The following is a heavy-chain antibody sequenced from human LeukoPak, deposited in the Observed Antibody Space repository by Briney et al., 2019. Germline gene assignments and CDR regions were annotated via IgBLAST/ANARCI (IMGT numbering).Heavy chain of an antibody. CDR2: ISGDGGIT. CDR3: AKDIGGYSFAAEY. V-gene: IGHV3-43*02. CDR1: GFTFDDYA. J-gene: IGHJ4*02. Sequence: GGSLRLSCAASGFTFDDYAMHWVRQGPGKGLEWVSLISGDGGITYYGYSVKGRFTISRDNSKNSLYLQMNSLRTEETALYYCAKDIGGYSFAAEYWGQGTLVTVSS. D-gene: IGHD5-18*01.